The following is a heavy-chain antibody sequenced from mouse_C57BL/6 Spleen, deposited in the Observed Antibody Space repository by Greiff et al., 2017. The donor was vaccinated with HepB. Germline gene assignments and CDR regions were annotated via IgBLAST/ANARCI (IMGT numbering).Heavy chain of an antibody. V-gene: IGHV1-72*01. D-gene: IGHD1-1*01. CDR2: IDPNSGGT. J-gene: IGHJ4*01. Sequence: QVQLQQPGAELVKPGASVKLSCKASGYTFTSYWMHWVKQRPGRGLEWIGRIDPNSGGTKYNEKFKSKATLTVDKPSSTAYMQLISLTSEDSAVYYCAREAVFITTNAMYYWGQGTSVTVSS. CDR1: GYTFTSYW. CDR3: AREAVFITTNAMYY.